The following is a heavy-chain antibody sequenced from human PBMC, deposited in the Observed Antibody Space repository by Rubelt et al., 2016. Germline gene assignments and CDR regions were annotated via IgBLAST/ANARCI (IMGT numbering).Heavy chain of an antibody. CDR3: ARSKDTAMVTDADWYFDL. Sequence: QVQLVQSGAEVKKPGASVKVSCKASGYTFTSYAMHWVRQAPGQRLEWMGWINAGNGNTKYSQKFPGRVTITTDTSASTAYMELSRLISEDTAVYYCARSKDTAMVTDADWYFDLWGRGTLVTVSS. J-gene: IGHJ2*01. CDR2: INAGNGNT. CDR1: GYTFTSYA. V-gene: IGHV1-3*01. D-gene: IGHD5-18*01.